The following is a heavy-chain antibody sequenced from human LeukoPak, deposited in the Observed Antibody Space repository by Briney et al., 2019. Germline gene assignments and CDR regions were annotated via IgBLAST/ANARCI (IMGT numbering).Heavy chain of an antibody. CDR2: IYESGGTT. J-gene: IGHJ4*02. Sequence: RGSLRHSRVGPGVTPRRHAVSWGPPAPEKGLEFVSGIYESGGTTYYADSVKGRFSSSRDNSKNSLYLQMNSLRVEDTALYYCVRLGISSPGNWYKLFVQWGQGTLFTVSS. D-gene: IGHD1-14*01. V-gene: IGHV3-23*01. CDR1: GVTPRRHA. CDR3: VRLGISSPGNWYKLFVQ.